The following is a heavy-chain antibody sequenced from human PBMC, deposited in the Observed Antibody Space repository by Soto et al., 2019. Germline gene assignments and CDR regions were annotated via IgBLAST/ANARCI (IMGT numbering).Heavy chain of an antibody. CDR2: IIGESDGGTT. CDR1: GFTFSNAW. V-gene: IGHV3-15*01. CDR3: TTGLSNGYYNFDY. D-gene: IGHD3-22*01. Sequence: PGGSLRLSCTASGFTFSNAWMSWVRQAPGKGLEWIGRIIGESDGGTTDYAAPVKGRFTISRDHSKDTLYLHMNSLKTEDTAVYYCTTGLSNGYYNFDYWGQGTPVTVSS. J-gene: IGHJ4*02.